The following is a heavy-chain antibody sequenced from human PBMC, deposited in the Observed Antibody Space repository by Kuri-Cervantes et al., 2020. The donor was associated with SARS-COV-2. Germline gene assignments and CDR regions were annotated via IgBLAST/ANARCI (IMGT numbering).Heavy chain of an antibody. CDR3: ARTRSPRNIAVWYFDL. J-gene: IGHJ2*01. V-gene: IGHV3-23*01. CDR2: ISGSGGST. D-gene: IGHD6-19*01. CDR1: GFTFSSYA. Sequence: GESLKISCAASGFTFSSYAMSWVRQALGKGLEWVSAISGSGGSTYYADSVKGRFTISRDNSKNTLYLQMNSLRAEDTAVYYCARTRSPRNIAVWYFDLWGRGTLVTVSS.